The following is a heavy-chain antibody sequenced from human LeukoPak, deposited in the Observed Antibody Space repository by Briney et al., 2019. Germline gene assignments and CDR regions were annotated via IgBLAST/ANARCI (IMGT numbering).Heavy chain of an antibody. CDR1: GYTFTSYG. CDR3: ARSAAGTAGDAFDI. D-gene: IGHD6-13*01. V-gene: IGHV1-18*01. J-gene: IGHJ3*02. CDR2: ISAYNGNT. Sequence: ASVTVSCKASGYTFTSYGISWVRQAPGQGLEWMGWISAYNGNTNYAQKLQGRVTMTTDTSTSTAYMELRSLRSDDTAVYYCARSAAGTAGDAFDIWGQGTMVTVSS.